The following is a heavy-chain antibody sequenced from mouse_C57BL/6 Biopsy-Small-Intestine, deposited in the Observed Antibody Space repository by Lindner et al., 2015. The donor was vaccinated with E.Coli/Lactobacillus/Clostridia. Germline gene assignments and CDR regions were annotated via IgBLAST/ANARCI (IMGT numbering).Heavy chain of an antibody. V-gene: IGHV1-7*01. CDR2: ISVDIGNT. CDR1: GYTFTSYG. J-gene: IGHJ4*01. CDR3: ARDTRNY. Sequence: SVKVSCKASGYTFTSYGISWVRQAPGQGLEWMGWISVDIGNTHYAQKFQDRVTMTTDTSTSTAYMELRSLRSDDTAVYYCARDTRNYWGQGTLVTVSS.